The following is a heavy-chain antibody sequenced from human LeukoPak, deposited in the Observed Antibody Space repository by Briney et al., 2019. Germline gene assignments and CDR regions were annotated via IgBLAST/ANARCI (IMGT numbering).Heavy chain of an antibody. V-gene: IGHV3-23*01. CDR2: ISGSGGST. Sequence: PGGSLRLSCAASGFTFSSYAMSWVRQAPGKGLEWVSAISGSGGSTYYADSVKGRFTISRDNFKNTLDLQTNSLRAEDTAVYYCAKGNSAYYYDYWGQGTLVTVSS. CDR1: GFTFSSYA. CDR3: AKGNSAYYYDY. J-gene: IGHJ4*02. D-gene: IGHD1-26*01.